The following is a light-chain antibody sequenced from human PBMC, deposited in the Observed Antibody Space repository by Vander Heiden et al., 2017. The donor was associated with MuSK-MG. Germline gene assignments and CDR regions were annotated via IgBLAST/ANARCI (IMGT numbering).Light chain of an antibody. CDR2: GAS. CDR1: QSVSIN. V-gene: IGKV3-15*01. Sequence: EIVMTQSPATLSVSPGERATLSCRASQSVSINLAWYQQKPGQAPRLLIYGASTRATGIPARFSGSGSGTEFTLTISSLQSEDFAVYYCQQDNDWPPYTFGQGTKLEIK. J-gene: IGKJ2*01. CDR3: QQDNDWPPYT.